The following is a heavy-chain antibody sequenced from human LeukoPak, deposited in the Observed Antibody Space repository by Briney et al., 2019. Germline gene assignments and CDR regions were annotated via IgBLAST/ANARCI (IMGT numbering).Heavy chain of an antibody. J-gene: IGHJ4*02. CDR1: GGTFSSYA. D-gene: IGHD3-3*01. CDR3: ARSLGFSPPFDY. V-gene: IGHV1-69*13. CDR2: IIPIFGTA. Sequence: ASVKVSCKASGGTFSSYAISWVRQAPGQGLEWMGGIIPIFGTANYAQKFQGRVTITADESTSTAYMELSSLRPEDTAVYYCARSLGFSPPFDYWGQGTLVTVSS.